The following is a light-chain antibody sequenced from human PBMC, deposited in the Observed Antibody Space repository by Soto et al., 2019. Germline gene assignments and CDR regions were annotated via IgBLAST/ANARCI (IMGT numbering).Light chain of an antibody. CDR3: AAWDDSLNGHV. J-gene: IGLJ1*01. V-gene: IGLV1-44*01. Sequence: QSVLTQPPSASGTPGQRVTISCCGSSSNIGRNTVNWYQQLPGTAPKLLIYSNNQRPSGVPDRFSGSKSGTSASLAISGLQSEDEADYYCAAWDDSLNGHVFGTGTKLTVL. CDR2: SNN. CDR1: SSNIGRNT.